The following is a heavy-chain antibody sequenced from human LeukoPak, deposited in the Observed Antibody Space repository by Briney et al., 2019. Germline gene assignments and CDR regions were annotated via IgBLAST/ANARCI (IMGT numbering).Heavy chain of an antibody. V-gene: IGHV3-30*02. CDR3: AKDLLGVAAGNY. D-gene: IGHD6-13*01. CDR1: GFTFSSYG. J-gene: IGHJ4*02. CDR2: IQYDGSNK. Sequence: PGGSLRLSCAASGFTFSSYGIHWVRQAPGKGLEWVAFIQYDGSNKYYADSVKGRFTISRDNSKNTLYLQMNSLRAEDTAVYSCAKDLLGVAAGNYWGQGTLVTVSS.